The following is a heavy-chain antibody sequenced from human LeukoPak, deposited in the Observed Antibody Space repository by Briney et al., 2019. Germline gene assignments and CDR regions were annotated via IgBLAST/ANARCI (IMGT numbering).Heavy chain of an antibody. CDR3: ARLRGGYNSPLSY. Sequence: SVKVSCKASGGTFSSYAISWVRQAPGQGLEWMRGIIPIFGTANYAQKFQGRVTITADESTSTAYMELSSLRSEDTAVYYCARLRGGYNSPLSYWGQGTLVTVSS. CDR2: IIPIFGTA. J-gene: IGHJ4*02. V-gene: IGHV1-69*13. CDR1: GGTFSSYA. D-gene: IGHD5-24*01.